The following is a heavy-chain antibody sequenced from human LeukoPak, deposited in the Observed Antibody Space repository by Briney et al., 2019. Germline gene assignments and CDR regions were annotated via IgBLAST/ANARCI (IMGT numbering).Heavy chain of an antibody. D-gene: IGHD5-18*01. CDR1: GYTFTSHD. J-gene: IGHJ2*01. V-gene: IGHV1-8*01. CDR2: MNPTSGYT. Sequence: GASVKVSCKAAGYTFTSHDINWVRQAAGQGLEWMGWMNPTSGYTGYAQKFQGGITLTRDTSISTAYMELSSLRSDDTAVYYCARMRGYSLGYWYLDVWGRGTLVSVSS. CDR3: ARMRGYSLGYWYLDV.